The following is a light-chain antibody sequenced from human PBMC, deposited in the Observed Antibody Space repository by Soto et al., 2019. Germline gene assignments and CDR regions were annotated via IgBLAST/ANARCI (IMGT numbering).Light chain of an antibody. CDR2: EVS. CDR3: SAYAGSNAYV. Sequence: QSVLTQPPSASGSPGQSVTISCTGTSSDVGGYNYVSWYQQHPGKAPKLMIYEVSKRPSGVPDRFSGSKSGNTASLTVSGLQAEDERDYYCSAYAGSNAYVVGTGTKVXVL. V-gene: IGLV2-8*01. CDR1: SSDVGGYNY. J-gene: IGLJ1*01.